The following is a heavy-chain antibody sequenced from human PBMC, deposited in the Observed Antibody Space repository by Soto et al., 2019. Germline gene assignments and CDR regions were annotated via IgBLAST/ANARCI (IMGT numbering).Heavy chain of an antibody. J-gene: IGHJ4*02. D-gene: IGHD2-15*01. CDR2: IIPIFGAA. Sequence: SVKVSCKASGGTFSSYAISWVRQAPGQGLEWMGGIIPIFGAANYAQKFQGRVTITADESTSTAYMELSSLRSEDTAVYYCARDRRDIVVVSFSQYYFDYWGQGTLVTVSS. CDR3: ARDRRDIVVVSFSQYYFDY. V-gene: IGHV1-69*13. CDR1: GGTFSSYA.